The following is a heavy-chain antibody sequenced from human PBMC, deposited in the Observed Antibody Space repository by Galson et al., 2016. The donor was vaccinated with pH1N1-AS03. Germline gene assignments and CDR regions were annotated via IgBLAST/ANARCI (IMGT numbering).Heavy chain of an antibody. CDR3: ARVVHEIRGQPNNWLDP. J-gene: IGHJ5*02. CDR2: VSDDGYTT. D-gene: IGHD1-26*01. CDR1: GFTFSNYA. Sequence: SLRLSCAASGFTFSNYAINWVRQAPGQGLQWVAVVSDDGYTTYYADSVRGRFTISRDNSENTVFLERSSLKTEDTGLYYCARVVHEIRGQPNNWLDPWGQGTLVTVSS. V-gene: IGHV3-30*15.